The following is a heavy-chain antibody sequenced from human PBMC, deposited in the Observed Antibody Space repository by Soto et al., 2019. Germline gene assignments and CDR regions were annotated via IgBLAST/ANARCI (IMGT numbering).Heavy chain of an antibody. V-gene: IGHV4-4*02. CDR1: GGSISSSNW. Sequence: QVQLQESGPGLVKSSGTLSLTCAVSGGSISSSNWWTWVRQAPGRGLEWIGETYPDGRTNYAPSLKGRVTISLDNFKNQFSLKLTSVTAADTAMYYCVRGGGDCDRTKCYPAGDYWGQGTLVTVSS. J-gene: IGHJ4*02. CDR3: VRGGGDCDRTKCYPAGDY. CDR2: TYPDGRT. D-gene: IGHD2-2*01.